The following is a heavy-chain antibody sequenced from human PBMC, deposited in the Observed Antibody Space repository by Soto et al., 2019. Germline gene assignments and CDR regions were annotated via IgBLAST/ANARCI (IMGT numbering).Heavy chain of an antibody. CDR2: ISGSGGST. Sequence: PAGCLKISCAASGFTFSIYAMSWFRQAPGKGLERVSVISGSGGSTHYADSVKGRSTISRDNSKNTLYLQVNSLRAEDTAVYYCAKEADISGYHPDYWGQGTQVTVPQ. CDR1: GFTFSIYA. V-gene: IGHV3-23*01. CDR3: AKEADISGYHPDY. D-gene: IGHD3-22*01. J-gene: IGHJ4*02.